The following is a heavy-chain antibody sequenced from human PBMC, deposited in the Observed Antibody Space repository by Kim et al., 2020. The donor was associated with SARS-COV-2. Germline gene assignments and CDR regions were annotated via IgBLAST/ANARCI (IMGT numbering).Heavy chain of an antibody. CDR3: VKDAIYTFDL. J-gene: IGHJ4*02. CDR1: GFSVSNHD. V-gene: IGHV3-64D*09. CDR2: VGSNGRDI. Sequence: GGSLRLSCSASGFSVSNHDMFWVRQTPGKEMKYVAVVGSNGRDIDYADSVKGRFTISSDNSKNTLYLQMSSLRPEDTAMYYCVKDAIYTFDLWGPGTLVT. D-gene: IGHD2-2*02.